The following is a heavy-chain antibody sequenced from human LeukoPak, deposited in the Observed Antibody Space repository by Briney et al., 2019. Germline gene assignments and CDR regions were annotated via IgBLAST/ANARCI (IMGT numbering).Heavy chain of an antibody. CDR2: TYTSGST. V-gene: IGHV4-4*07. CDR3: ARDPPYYDSSEDGNRSDY. CDR1: ARSIISYY. Sequence: SETLSLTCTVTARSIISYYWSWIPQPAGKGLMWIRRTYTSGSTNYNPSLKRRVTMSVDTSKNQFSLKLSSVTAADTAVYYCARDPPYYDSSEDGNRSDYWGQGTLGTVSS. J-gene: IGHJ4*02. D-gene: IGHD3-22*01.